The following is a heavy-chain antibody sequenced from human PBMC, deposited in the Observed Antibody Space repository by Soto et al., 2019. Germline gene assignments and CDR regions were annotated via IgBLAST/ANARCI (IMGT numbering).Heavy chain of an antibody. CDR1: GFTVSSNY. J-gene: IGHJ4*02. D-gene: IGHD6-13*01. CDR2: IYSGGST. Sequence: GESLKISCAASGFTVSSNYMSWVRQAPGKGLEWVSVIYSGGSTYYADSVKGRFTISRDNSKNTLYLQMNSLRAEDTAVYYCARETDSSSLDYWGQGTLVTVSS. V-gene: IGHV3-66*01. CDR3: ARETDSSSLDY.